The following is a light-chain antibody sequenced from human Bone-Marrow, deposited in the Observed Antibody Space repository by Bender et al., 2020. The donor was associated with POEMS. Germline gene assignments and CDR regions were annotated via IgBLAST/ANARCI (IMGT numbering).Light chain of an antibody. CDR1: SSDVGGYNY. J-gene: IGLJ3*02. CDR3: SSYTSSSTLV. Sequence: QSALTQPASVSGSPGQSITISCPGTSSDVGGYNYVSWYQQHPGEVPKLMIYDVSNRPSGVSNRFSGSKSGNTASLTISGLQAEDEADYYCSSYTSSSTLVFGGGTKLTVL. V-gene: IGLV2-14*03. CDR2: DVS.